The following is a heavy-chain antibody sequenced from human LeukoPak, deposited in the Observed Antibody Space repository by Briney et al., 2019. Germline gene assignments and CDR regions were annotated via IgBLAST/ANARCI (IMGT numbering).Heavy chain of an antibody. J-gene: IGHJ6*03. CDR2: INPNSGGT. CDR3: ARGPGGYKTYYYYYYMDV. CDR1: GYTFTGYY. Sequence: ASVKVSCKASGYTFTGYYMHWVRQAPGQGLEWMGWINPNSGGTNYAQKFQGRVTMTRDTSISTAYMELSRLRSDDTAVYYCARGPGGYKTYYYYYYMDVWGKGTTVTVSS. V-gene: IGHV1-2*02. D-gene: IGHD5-24*01.